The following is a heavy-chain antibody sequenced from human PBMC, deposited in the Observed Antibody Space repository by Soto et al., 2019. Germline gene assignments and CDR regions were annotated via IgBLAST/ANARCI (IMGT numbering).Heavy chain of an antibody. D-gene: IGHD2-21*02. Sequence: EVHLVESGGGLVQPGGSLRLSCAASGFTVGDYALHWVRQAPGKGLEYVSSINTDGGSTYYADSVKGRFTISRDNSKNTVHLPMSSLRPEDTAIYYCARDWAGVRGDYCYYGKAFDIWGQGTMVTVSS. V-gene: IGHV3-64*07. J-gene: IGHJ3*02. CDR1: GFTVGDYA. CDR2: INTDGGST. CDR3: ARDWAGVRGDYCYYGKAFDI.